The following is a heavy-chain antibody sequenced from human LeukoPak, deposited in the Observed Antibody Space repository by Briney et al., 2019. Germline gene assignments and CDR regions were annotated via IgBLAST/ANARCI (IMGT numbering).Heavy chain of an antibody. CDR2: IRYDGTKE. D-gene: IGHD3-22*01. CDR3: AKDGDSSGYDLSY. CDR1: GFIFSSYG. V-gene: IGHV3-30*02. J-gene: IGHJ4*02. Sequence: GGSLRLSCAASGFIFSSYGMHWVRQAPGKGLEWVAFIRYDGTKEYYADSVKGRFTISRDNSKNTLCLQMNRLRAEDTAVYFCAKDGDSSGYDLSYWGQGTLVTVSS.